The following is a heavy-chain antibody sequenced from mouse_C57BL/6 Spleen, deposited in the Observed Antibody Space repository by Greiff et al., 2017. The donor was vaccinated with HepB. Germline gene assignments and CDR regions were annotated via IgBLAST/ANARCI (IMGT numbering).Heavy chain of an antibody. V-gene: IGHV1-76*01. CDR1: GYTFTDYY. D-gene: IGHD2-5*01. CDR3: ARYSNYGYFDY. CDR2: IYPGSGNT. Sequence: QVQLKESGAELVRPGASVKLSCKASGYTFTDYYINWVKQRPGQGLEWIARIYPGSGNTYYNEKFKGKATLTAEKSSSAAYMQLSSLTSEDSAVYFCARYSNYGYFDYWGQGTTLTVSS. J-gene: IGHJ2*01.